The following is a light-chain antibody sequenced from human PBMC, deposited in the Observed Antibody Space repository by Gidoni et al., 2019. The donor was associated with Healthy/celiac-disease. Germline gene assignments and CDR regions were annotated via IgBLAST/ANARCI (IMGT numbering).Light chain of an antibody. V-gene: IGKV3-15*01. CDR3: QQYNNWPTLT. CDR1: QSVSSN. J-gene: IGKJ4*01. CDR2: GAS. Sequence: EIVMTQSPATLSVSPGARATLSCRASQSVSSNLAWYQQKPGQAPRLLIYGASTRANGIPARFSGSGSGTEFTLTISSLQSEDFAVYYCQQYNNWPTLTFGGGTKVEIK.